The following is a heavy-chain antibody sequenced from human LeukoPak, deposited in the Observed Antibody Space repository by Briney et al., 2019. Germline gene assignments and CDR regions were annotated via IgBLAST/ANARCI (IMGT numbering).Heavy chain of an antibody. J-gene: IGHJ4*02. CDR3: ARFYFPEEHDRAWYEAH. CDR1: GFIVSHNY. D-gene: IGHD6-19*01. V-gene: IGHV3-74*01. CDR2: IRGDGRAT. Sequence: GVLRLSCAASGFIVSHNYMTWVRQAPGKELVWVARIRGDGRATTYAGSVKGRFTISRDNAMNTVFLQMKSLRAEDTGIYYCARFYFPEEHDRAWYEAHWGQGIRVTV.